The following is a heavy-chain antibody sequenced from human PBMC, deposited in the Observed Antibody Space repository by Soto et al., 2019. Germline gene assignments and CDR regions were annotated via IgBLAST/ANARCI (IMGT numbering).Heavy chain of an antibody. J-gene: IGHJ5*02. CDR2: IYYSGST. CDR3: ARSGSYYGAWLDP. CDR1: GGSISSYY. Sequence: SETLSLTCTFSGGSISSYYWSLIRQPPGKGLEWIGYIYYSGSTNYNPSLKSRVTISVDTSKNQFSLKLSSVTAADTAVYYCARSGSYYGAWLDPWGQGTLVTVSS. D-gene: IGHD1-26*01. V-gene: IGHV4-59*01.